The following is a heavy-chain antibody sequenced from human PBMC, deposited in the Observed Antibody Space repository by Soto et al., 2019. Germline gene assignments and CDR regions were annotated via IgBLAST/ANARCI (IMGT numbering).Heavy chain of an antibody. CDR3: ARDYYYYGMDV. CDR1: GGSFSGYY. CDR2: INHSGST. J-gene: IGHJ6*02. Sequence: QVQLQQWGAGLLKPSETLSLTCAVYGGSFSGYYWSWIRQPPGKGLEWIGEINHSGSTNYNPSLKSRVTISVDTSKNQFSLKLSFVTAADTAVYYCARDYYYYGMDVWGQGTTVTVSS. V-gene: IGHV4-34*01.